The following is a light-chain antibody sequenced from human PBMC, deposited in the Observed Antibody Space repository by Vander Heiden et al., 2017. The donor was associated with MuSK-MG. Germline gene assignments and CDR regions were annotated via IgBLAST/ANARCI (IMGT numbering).Light chain of an antibody. J-gene: IGKJ4*01. CDR2: DAS. CDR3: QQPGDWAPLT. CDR1: QNISTS. Sequence: SVLTQSPATLSLSPGERATLSCRARQNISTSLAWYQQTPGQAPILLIYDASNRAPGIPARFSGSGYGTDFNLTISNREPEDFALYFCQQPGDWAPLTFGGGTTMEIK. V-gene: IGKV3-11*01.